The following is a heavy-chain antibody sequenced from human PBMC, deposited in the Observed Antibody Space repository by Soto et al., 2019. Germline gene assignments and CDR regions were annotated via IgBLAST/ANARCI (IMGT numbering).Heavy chain of an antibody. Sequence: ASVKVSCKASGYTFTGYYMHWVRQAPGQGLEWMGWINPNSGGTNYAQKFQGRVTMTRDTSISTAYMELSRLRSDDTAVYYCAREKYSSSPEAFDIWGQGTMVTVSS. D-gene: IGHD6-13*01. CDR1: GYTFTGYY. CDR2: INPNSGGT. CDR3: AREKYSSSPEAFDI. J-gene: IGHJ3*02. V-gene: IGHV1-2*02.